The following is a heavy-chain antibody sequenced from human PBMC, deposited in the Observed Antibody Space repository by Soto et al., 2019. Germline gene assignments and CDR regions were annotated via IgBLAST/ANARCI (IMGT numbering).Heavy chain of an antibody. V-gene: IGHV3-23*01. Sequence: PGGSLRLSCAASGFTFSRYAMSWVRQAPGKGLEWVSAISGSGGITFYADSVKGRFTISRDNSKNTLYLQMNSLRAEDTAVYYCAKWFLWFGELSPYHGDWGQGTLVTVSS. CDR2: ISGSGGIT. J-gene: IGHJ4*02. CDR1: GFTFSRYA. CDR3: AKWFLWFGELSPYHGD. D-gene: IGHD3-10*01.